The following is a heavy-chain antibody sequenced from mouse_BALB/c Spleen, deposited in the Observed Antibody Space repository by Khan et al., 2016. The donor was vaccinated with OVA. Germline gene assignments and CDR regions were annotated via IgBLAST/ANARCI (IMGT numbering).Heavy chain of an antibody. CDR1: GYTFTSYW. V-gene: IGHV1S81*02. D-gene: IGHD1-1*01. J-gene: IGHJ2*01. CDR3: ARIKKIVATYFDY. CDR2: TNPTNGRT. Sequence: VQLQQSGAELVKAGASVKMSCKASGYTFTSYWMHWVKQRLGQGLEWFAETNPTNGRTYYNEKFKSKATLPVDKSSNTAYMLLSSPTCGASAVYYGARIKKIVATYFDYGGQGTTLTVSS.